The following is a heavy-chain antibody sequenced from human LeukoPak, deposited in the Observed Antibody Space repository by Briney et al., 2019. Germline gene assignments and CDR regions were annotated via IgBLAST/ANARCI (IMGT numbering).Heavy chain of an antibody. Sequence: SETLSLTCTVSGGSISSYYWSWIRQPPGKGLEWIGYIYYSGSTNYNPSLKSRVTISVDTSKNQFSLKLSSVTAADTAVYYCARKSTYYDILTGYYNVGGFDYWGQGTLVTVSS. J-gene: IGHJ4*02. D-gene: IGHD3-9*01. CDR2: IYYSGST. V-gene: IGHV4-59*08. CDR1: GGSISSYY. CDR3: ARKSTYYDILTGYYNVGGFDY.